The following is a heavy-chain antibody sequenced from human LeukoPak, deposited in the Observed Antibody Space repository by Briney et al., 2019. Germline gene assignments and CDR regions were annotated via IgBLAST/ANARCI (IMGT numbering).Heavy chain of an antibody. V-gene: IGHV4-59*01. CDR1: GGSISSYY. CDR3: ARDPTPGVSDY. CDR2: IYYSGST. Sequence: PSETPSLTCTVSGGSISSYYWSWIRQPPGKGLEWIGYIYYSGSTNYNPSLKSRVTISVDTSKNQFSLKLSSVTAADTAVYYCARDPTPGVSDYWGQGTLVTVSS. D-gene: IGHD2-8*01. J-gene: IGHJ4*02.